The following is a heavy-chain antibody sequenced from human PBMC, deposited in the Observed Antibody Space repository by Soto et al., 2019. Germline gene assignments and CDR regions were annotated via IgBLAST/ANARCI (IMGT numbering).Heavy chain of an antibody. CDR2: LIHGGST. CDR1: NSSLGAFH. J-gene: IGHJ3*01. D-gene: IGHD3-10*02. V-gene: IGHV4-34*02. CDR3: ARSPLSYDYVRQTWPEVGDSFDV. Sequence: QVHLEQWGAGLLKPSETLSLTCAFYNSSLGAFHWTWLRQPPGKGLEWIGALIHGGSTNYNPSLKRRVTFSLDPSKSQFSLPVMSVTAADTAVYYCARSPLSYDYVRQTWPEVGDSFDVWGRGTSVTVSS.